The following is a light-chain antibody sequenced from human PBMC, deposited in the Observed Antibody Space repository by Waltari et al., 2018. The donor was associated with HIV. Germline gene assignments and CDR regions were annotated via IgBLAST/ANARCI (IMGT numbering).Light chain of an antibody. J-gene: IGKJ1*01. CDR1: QPVSSW. V-gene: IGKV1-12*01. CDR2: ATS. Sequence: DIEMTQSPSSVSASLGDTLTITCRAGQPVSSWLTWYQQRSGKSPEVLIFATSILQTVVPSRFSGRVSETNFALTIRSLQPEDFATYYCQQASSFPWTFGQGTKVEVK. CDR3: QQASSFPWT.